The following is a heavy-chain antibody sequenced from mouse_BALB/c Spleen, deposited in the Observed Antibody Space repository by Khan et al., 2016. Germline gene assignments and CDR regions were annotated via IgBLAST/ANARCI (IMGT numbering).Heavy chain of an antibody. D-gene: IGHD4-1*01. CDR2: INPDSSTI. CDR3: PRNWDVGFDY. V-gene: IGHV4-1*02. J-gene: IGHJ2*01. Sequence: EVQLVETGGGLVQPGGSLKLSCTTSGFDFSRYWMSWVRQAPGRGLEWIGEINPDSSTINYTPSLKDKFIISRDNAKNTLYLQMSKVRSEDTALYYCPRNWDVGFDYWGQGTTLTVSS. CDR1: GFDFSRYW.